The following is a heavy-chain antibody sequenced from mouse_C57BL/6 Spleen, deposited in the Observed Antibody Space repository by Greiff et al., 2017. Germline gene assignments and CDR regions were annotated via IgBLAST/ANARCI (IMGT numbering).Heavy chain of an antibody. CDR1: GYTFTSYD. D-gene: IGHD1-1*01. CDR2: IYPRDGST. J-gene: IGHJ1*03. V-gene: IGHV1-85*01. CDR3: ARGPLYYYGSSYGYFDV. Sequence: QVQLQHSGPELVKPGASVKLSCKASGYTFTSYDINWVKQRPGQGLEWIGWIYPRDGSTKYNEKFKGKATLTVDTSSSTAYMELHSLTSEDSAVYFCARGPLYYYGSSYGYFDVWGTGTTVTVSS.